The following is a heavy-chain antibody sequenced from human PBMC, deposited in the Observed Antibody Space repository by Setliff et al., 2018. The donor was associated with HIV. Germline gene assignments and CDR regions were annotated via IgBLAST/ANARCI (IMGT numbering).Heavy chain of an antibody. CDR3: ARGVKWLDP. J-gene: IGHJ5*02. D-gene: IGHD3-16*01. CDR2: IYSGGIIT. CDR1: GFTFSIYA. Sequence: PGGSLRLSCAASGFTFSIYAMSWVRQAPGKGLEWVSIIYSGGIITYYADSVKGRFTISRDDSKNRVLLQMHSLGGEDTALYYCARGVKWLDPWGQGILVTV. V-gene: IGHV3-23*03.